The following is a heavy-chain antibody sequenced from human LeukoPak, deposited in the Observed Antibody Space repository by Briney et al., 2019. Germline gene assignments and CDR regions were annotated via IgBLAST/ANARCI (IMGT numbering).Heavy chain of an antibody. Sequence: GGSLRLSCAASGFTFSSYSMNWVRQAPGKGLEWVSAISGSGGSTYYADSVKGRFTISRDNSKNTLYLQMNSLRAEDTAVYYCAKARSRWFGELYYFDYWGQGTLVTVSS. CDR2: ISGSGGST. V-gene: IGHV3-23*01. J-gene: IGHJ4*02. CDR3: AKARSRWFGELYYFDY. CDR1: GFTFSSYS. D-gene: IGHD3-10*01.